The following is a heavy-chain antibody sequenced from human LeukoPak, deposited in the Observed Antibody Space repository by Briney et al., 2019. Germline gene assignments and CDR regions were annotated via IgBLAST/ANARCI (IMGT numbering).Heavy chain of an antibody. CDR1: GYTFTSYD. D-gene: IGHD1-1*01. CDR2: MNPNSGNT. CDR3: AREAGTDAFDI. J-gene: IGHJ3*02. V-gene: IGHV1-8*03. Sequence: ASVKVSCKASGYTFTSYDINWVRQATRQGLEWMGWMNPNSGNTGYAQKFQGGVTITRNTSISTAYMELSSLRSEDTAVYYCAREAGTDAFDIWGQGTMVTVSS.